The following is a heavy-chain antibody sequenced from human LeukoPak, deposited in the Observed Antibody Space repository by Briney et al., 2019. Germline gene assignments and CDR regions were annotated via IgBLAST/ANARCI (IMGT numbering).Heavy chain of an antibody. CDR1: GFTFSSYG. CDR3: AKGAATVSNFDLYHFDY. CDR2: ISGSGGST. Sequence: GGSLRLSCAASGFTFSSYGMSWVRQAPGKGLEWVSAISGSGGSTYYADSVKGRFTISRDNSKNTLYMEINSLRAEDTAVYYCAKGAATVSNFDLYHFDYWGQGTMVAVSS. J-gene: IGHJ4*02. V-gene: IGHV3-23*01. D-gene: IGHD4-17*01.